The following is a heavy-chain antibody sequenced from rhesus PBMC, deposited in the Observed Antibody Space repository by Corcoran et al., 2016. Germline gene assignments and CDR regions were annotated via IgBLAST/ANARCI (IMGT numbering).Heavy chain of an antibody. Sequence: QVQLQESGPGLVKPSETLSITCTVSGASFRSNWWSWLRHPPGKGLEWIGESNGNSGSTNYNPSLKSRVTISKDASTNQFSLKLSSVTAADTAVYYCARADYNWNPTAFDYWGQGVLVTVSS. J-gene: IGHJ4*01. CDR3: ARADYNWNPTAFDY. D-gene: IGHD1-26*01. V-gene: IGHV4-80*01. CDR2: SNGNSGST. CDR1: GASFRSNW.